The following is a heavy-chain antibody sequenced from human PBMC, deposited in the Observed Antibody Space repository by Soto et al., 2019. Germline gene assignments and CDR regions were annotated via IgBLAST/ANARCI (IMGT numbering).Heavy chain of an antibody. V-gene: IGHV3-23*01. D-gene: IGHD3-3*01. CDR2: ISGSGGST. Sequence: GAPDLSWAGSGVTYSLFATSWVRQSPEKGLEWISSISGSGGSTYYADSVKGRFTVSRDNSKTTVFLQMNSLRTEDTAVYFCAKERNFWSGTAGFDSWGQGSQVTVSS. CDR3: AKERNFWSGTAGFDS. CDR1: GVTYSLFA. J-gene: IGHJ5*01.